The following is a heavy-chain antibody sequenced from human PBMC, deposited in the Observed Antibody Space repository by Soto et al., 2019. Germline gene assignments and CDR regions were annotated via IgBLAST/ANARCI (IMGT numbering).Heavy chain of an antibody. V-gene: IGHV3-30*18. J-gene: IGHJ1*01. CDR2: ISYDGSNE. Sequence: QVQLVESGGGVVQPGRSLRLSCAASGFTFSIYGMHWVRQAPGKGLEWVAVISYDGSNEYYADSVKGRFTISRDNSKNTLYLQMNSLRAEDTAVYYCEKGEPYYYDSSGYYAYFQHWGQGTLVTVSS. D-gene: IGHD3-22*01. CDR1: GFTFSIYG. CDR3: EKGEPYYYDSSGYYAYFQH.